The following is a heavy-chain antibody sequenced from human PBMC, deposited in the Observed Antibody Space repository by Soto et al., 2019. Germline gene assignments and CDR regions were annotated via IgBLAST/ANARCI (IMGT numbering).Heavy chain of an antibody. D-gene: IGHD3-10*01. CDR3: ARAVTMVRGDIGWVDY. J-gene: IGHJ4*02. CDR1: GFTFSSYS. Sequence: GGSLRLSCAASGFTFSSYSMNWVRQAPGKGLEWVSSISSSSSYIYYADSVKGRFTISRDNAKNSLYLQMNSLRAEDTAVYYCARAVTMVRGDIGWVDYWGQGTLVTVSS. V-gene: IGHV3-21*01. CDR2: ISSSSSYI.